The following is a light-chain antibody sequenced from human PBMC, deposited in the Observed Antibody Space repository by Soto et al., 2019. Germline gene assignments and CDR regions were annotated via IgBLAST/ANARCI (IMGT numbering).Light chain of an antibody. J-gene: IGKJ1*01. CDR3: HQYHMWPSWT. CDR2: TTS. CDR1: QSISVTY. Sequence: EILLTQSPGTLSLSPGERATLSCRASQSISVTYLAWYQQKPGQAPRLLIYTTSIRATGIPDRFSGSGSGTEFVLTISGLQADDLAVYYCHQYHMWPSWTFGQGTKVDIK. V-gene: IGKV3D-15*01.